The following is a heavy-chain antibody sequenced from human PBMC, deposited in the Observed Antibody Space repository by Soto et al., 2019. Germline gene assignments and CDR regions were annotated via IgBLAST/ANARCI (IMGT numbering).Heavy chain of an antibody. CDR3: ASFTSSGIAVAGTRADY. CDR2: INHSGST. D-gene: IGHD6-19*01. Sequence: ASETLSLTCAVYGGSFSGYYWSWIRQPPGKGLEWIGEINHSGSTNYNPSLKSRVTISVDTSKNQFSLKLSSVTAADTAVYYCASFTSSGIAVAGTRADYWGQGTLVTVSS. V-gene: IGHV4-34*01. J-gene: IGHJ4*02. CDR1: GGSFSGYY.